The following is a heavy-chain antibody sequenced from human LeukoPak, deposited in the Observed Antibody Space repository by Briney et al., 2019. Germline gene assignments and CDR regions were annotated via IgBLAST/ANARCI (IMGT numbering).Heavy chain of an antibody. CDR3: AKAWPAAGTFDS. CDR2: ILPGGGDT. V-gene: IGHV3-23*01. D-gene: IGHD6-13*01. Sequence: GGSLRLSCAASGFTFSSYAMTWVRQAPGKGLEWVSTILPGGGDTYYADSVKGRFTISSDTSKNTLYLQMNTLRVEDTAVYYCAKAWPAAGTFDSWGQGSLVTVSS. J-gene: IGHJ4*02. CDR1: GFTFSSYA.